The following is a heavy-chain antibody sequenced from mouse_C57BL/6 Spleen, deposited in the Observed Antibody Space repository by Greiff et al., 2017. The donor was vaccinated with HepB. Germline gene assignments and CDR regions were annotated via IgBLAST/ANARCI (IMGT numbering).Heavy chain of an antibody. V-gene: IGHV5-17*01. Sequence: EVKLVESGGGLVKPGGSLKLSCAASGFTFSNYGMHWVRQAPEKGLEWVAYISSGSSTIYYADTVKGRFTISRDNANNTMFLQMTSLRSEDTAMYFCASYYGYGGFAYWGQGTLVTVSA. D-gene: IGHD2-2*01. CDR3: ASYYGYGGFAY. CDR2: ISSGSSTI. CDR1: GFTFSNYG. J-gene: IGHJ3*01.